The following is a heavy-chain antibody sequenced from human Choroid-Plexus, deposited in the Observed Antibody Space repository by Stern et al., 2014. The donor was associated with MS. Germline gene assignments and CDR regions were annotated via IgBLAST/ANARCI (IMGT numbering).Heavy chain of an antibody. CDR2: VSYDGSNK. J-gene: IGHJ5*02. Sequence: VQLVESGGGVVQPGRPLRLSCVASGFTFGSCVMHWVRQAPGKGLAWVAGVSYDGSNKYYADSVKGRFTISRDNSQNTLYMQMSSLRPEDTAVYYCAKDRQYLTYFFDHWGQGSLVTVSS. CDR1: GFTFGSCV. CDR3: AKDRQYLTYFFDH. V-gene: IGHV3-30*18. D-gene: IGHD2/OR15-2a*01.